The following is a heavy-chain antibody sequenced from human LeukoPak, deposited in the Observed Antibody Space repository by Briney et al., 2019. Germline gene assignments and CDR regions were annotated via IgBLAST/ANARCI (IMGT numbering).Heavy chain of an antibody. J-gene: IGHJ5*02. CDR3: AREAMYYYDSSGYS. D-gene: IGHD3-22*01. CDR2: IYYSGST. Sequence: TSETLSLTCTVSGGSVSSYYWSWIRQHPGKGLEWIGYIYYSGSTYYNPSLKSRVTISVDTSKNQFSLKLSSVTAADTAVYYCAREAMYYYDSSGYSWGQGTLVTVSS. V-gene: IGHV4-59*06. CDR1: GGSVSSYY.